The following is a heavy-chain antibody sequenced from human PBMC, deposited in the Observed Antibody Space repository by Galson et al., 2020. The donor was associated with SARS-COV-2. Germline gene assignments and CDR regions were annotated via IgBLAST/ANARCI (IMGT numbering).Heavy chain of an antibody. D-gene: IGHD1-26*01. CDR1: GGSISGTDYY. CDR3: ARDVGATSYYYYGMDV. J-gene: IGHJ6*01. CDR2: IYYTGST. Sequence: SETLSPTCTVSGGSISGTDYYWSWIRQAPGKGLEWIAFIYYTGSTHYNPSPKSRVTISVDTSQNQFSLKMKSVTAADTAVYYCARDVGATSYYYYGMDVWGQGTTVTVSS. V-gene: IGHV4-30-4*01.